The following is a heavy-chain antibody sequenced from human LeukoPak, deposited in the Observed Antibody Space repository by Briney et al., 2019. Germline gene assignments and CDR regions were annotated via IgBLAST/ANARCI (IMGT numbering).Heavy chain of an antibody. V-gene: IGHV3-21*01. J-gene: IGHJ4*02. CDR2: ISSSSSYI. D-gene: IGHD5-24*01. Sequence: GGSLRLSCAASGFTFSSYSMNWVRRAPGKGLEWVSSISSSSSYIYYADSVKGRFTISRDNTKNSLYLQMNSLRAEDTAVYYCASYNEPGFDYWGQGTLVTVSS. CDR3: ASYNEPGFDY. CDR1: GFTFSSYS.